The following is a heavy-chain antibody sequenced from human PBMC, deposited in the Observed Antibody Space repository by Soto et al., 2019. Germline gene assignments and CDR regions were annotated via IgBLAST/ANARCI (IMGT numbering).Heavy chain of an antibody. D-gene: IGHD1-1*01. V-gene: IGHV1-2*04. J-gene: IGHJ6*02. CDR1: GYTFTGYY. CDR2: INPNTGGT. Sequence: QVQLVQSGAEVKQPGASVKVSCKASGYTFTGYYIHWVRQAPGQGLEWVGWINPNTGGTNYAQKFQGWVTMTRDTSIYTASMELSRLKSDDTAAYYGARGGSQRHYYQAMDVWGQGTTVTVSS. CDR3: ARGGSQRHYYQAMDV.